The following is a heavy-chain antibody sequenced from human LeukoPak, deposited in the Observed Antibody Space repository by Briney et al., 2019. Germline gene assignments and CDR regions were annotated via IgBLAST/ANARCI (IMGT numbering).Heavy chain of an antibody. J-gene: IGHJ4*02. CDR3: ARDWGAAGLWDY. CDR2: IKEDGSEK. D-gene: IGHD6-13*01. Sequence: PGGSLRLSCETSGFTFSNYWMSWVRQAPGKGLEWVANIKEDGSEKNYVDSVKGRFTISRDNAKNSLYLQMNSLRAEDTAIYYCARDWGAAGLWDYWGQGTLVTVSS. CDR1: GFTFSNYW. V-gene: IGHV3-7*05.